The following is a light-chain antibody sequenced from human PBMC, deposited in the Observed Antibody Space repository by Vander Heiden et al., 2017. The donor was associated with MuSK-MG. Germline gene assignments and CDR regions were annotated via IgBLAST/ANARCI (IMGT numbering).Light chain of an antibody. Sequence: EIVMTQSPATLSVSPGERATLSCRASQSVSSNLAWYQQKPGQAPRLLIYGASTRATGIPARFSGSGSGTEFTLTISSLQSEDFAVYYCQQYKNWPRTFGQGIKVEIK. J-gene: IGKJ1*01. V-gene: IGKV3-15*01. CDR1: QSVSSN. CDR2: GAS. CDR3: QQYKNWPRT.